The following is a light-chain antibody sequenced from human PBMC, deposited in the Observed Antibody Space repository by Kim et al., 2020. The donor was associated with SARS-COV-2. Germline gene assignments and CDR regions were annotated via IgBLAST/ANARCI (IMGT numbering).Light chain of an antibody. CDR1: SGSIASNY. CDR2: EDN. Sequence: NFMLTQPHSVSESPGKTITISCTRSSGSIASNYVQWFQQRPGSAPTTVIYEDNQKPSEVPDRFSGSIDSSSNSASLTISGLKTEDEADYYFQSYDSDSLSVFGGGTQLTV. J-gene: IGLJ2*01. V-gene: IGLV6-57*04. CDR3: QSYDSDSLSV.